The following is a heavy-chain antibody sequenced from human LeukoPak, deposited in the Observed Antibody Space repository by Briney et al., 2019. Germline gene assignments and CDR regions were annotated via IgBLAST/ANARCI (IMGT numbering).Heavy chain of an antibody. V-gene: IGHV5-51*01. CDR3: ARQGRSVPAAVNY. CDR2: IYPDDSDI. Sequence: RLGESLKISCKTSGYTFTTYWIAWVRQMPGKGLEWMGIIYPDDSDIRYSPSFQGQVTISADKSISTAYPQWSSLKASDTAMYYCARQGRSVPAAVNYWGQGTLVTVSS. CDR1: GYTFTTYW. J-gene: IGHJ4*02.